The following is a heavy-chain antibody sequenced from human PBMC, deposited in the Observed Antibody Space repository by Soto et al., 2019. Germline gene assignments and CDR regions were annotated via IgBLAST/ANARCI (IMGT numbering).Heavy chain of an antibody. V-gene: IGHV1-18*04. CDR3: ARPSAPRTSYYYYYGMDV. CDR1: GYTFTSYG. J-gene: IGHJ6*02. Sequence: GASVKVSCKASGYTFTSYGISWVRQAPGQGLEWMGWISAYNGNTNYAQKLQGRVTMTTDTSTSTAYMELRSLRSDDTAVYYCARPSAPRTSYYYYYGMDVWGQGTTVTVSS. CDR2: ISAYNGNT.